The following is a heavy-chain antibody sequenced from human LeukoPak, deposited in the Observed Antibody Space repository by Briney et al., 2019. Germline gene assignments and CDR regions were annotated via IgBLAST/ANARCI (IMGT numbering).Heavy chain of an antibody. Sequence: GGSLRLSCAASGFTFSNYGMNWVRQAPGKGLEWVSSISSSSSYIYYADSVKGRFTISRDNAKNSLYLQMNSLRAEDTAVYYWAKSSGWNYYYYYMDVWGKGTTVIAS. CDR1: GFTFSNYG. J-gene: IGHJ6*03. V-gene: IGHV3-21*01. D-gene: IGHD6-19*01. CDR3: AKSSGWNYYYYYMDV. CDR2: ISSSSSYI.